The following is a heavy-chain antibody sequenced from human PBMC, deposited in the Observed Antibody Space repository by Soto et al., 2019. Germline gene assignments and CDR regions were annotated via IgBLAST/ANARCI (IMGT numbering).Heavy chain of an antibody. Sequence: SVKVSCKASGGTFSSYAISWVRQAPGQGLEWMGGIIPIFGTANYAQKFQGRVTITADESTSTAYMELSSLRSEDTAVYYCARATQTYYYDSSGYALAAWGQGTMVTVSS. J-gene: IGHJ5*02. CDR2: IIPIFGTA. CDR1: GGTFSSYA. V-gene: IGHV1-69*13. D-gene: IGHD3-22*01. CDR3: ARATQTYYYDSSGYALAA.